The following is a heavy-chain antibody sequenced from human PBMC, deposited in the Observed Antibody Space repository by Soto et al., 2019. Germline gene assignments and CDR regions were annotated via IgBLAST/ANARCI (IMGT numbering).Heavy chain of an antibody. Sequence: GGSLRLSCAASGFTFSSYGMHWVRQAPGKGLEWVAVISYDGSNKYYADSVKGRFTISRDHSKNTLYLQMNSLRAEDTAVYYCAKSIAGNTRGYFDYWGQGTLVTVSS. V-gene: IGHV3-30*18. CDR1: GFTFSSYG. J-gene: IGHJ4*02. CDR2: ISYDGSNK. CDR3: AKSIAGNTRGYFDY. D-gene: IGHD1-1*01.